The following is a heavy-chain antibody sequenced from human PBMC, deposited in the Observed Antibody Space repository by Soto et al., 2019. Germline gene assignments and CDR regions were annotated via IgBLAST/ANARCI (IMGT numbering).Heavy chain of an antibody. CDR3: ARGSWNYGDAFDI. Sequence: EVQLVESGGGLVKPGGSLRLSCAASGFTFSSYSMNWVRQAPGKGLEWVSSISSSSSYIYYADSVKGRFTISRDNAKNSLYMEMNSLRAEDTAVYYCARGSWNYGDAFDIWGQGTTVTVSS. V-gene: IGHV3-21*01. D-gene: IGHD1-7*01. CDR2: ISSSSSYI. CDR1: GFTFSSYS. J-gene: IGHJ3*02.